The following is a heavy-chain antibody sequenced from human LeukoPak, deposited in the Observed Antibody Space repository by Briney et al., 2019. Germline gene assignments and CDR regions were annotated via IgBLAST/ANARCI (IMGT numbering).Heavy chain of an antibody. D-gene: IGHD3-10*01. Sequence: GGSLRLSCAASGLTFSNAWMSWVRQAPGKGLEWVGSIKSKTDGGTTDYAAPVKGRFTISRDDSENTLYLQMNSLKTEDTAVYYCTTEGEVLWFGELLRIDYWGQGTLVTVSS. J-gene: IGHJ4*02. CDR2: IKSKTDGGTT. CDR3: TTEGEVLWFGELLRIDY. V-gene: IGHV3-15*01. CDR1: GLTFSNAW.